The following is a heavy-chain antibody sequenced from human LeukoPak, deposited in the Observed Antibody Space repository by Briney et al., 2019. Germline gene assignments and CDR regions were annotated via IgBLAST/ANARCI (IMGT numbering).Heavy chain of an antibody. CDR2: IYSGGTT. CDR3: ARGKSGYAFDY. J-gene: IGHJ4*02. Sequence: GGSLRLSCAASGFTVSSNFMSWVRQAPGKGLEWVSAIYSGGTTYYADSVKGRFTISRDNSKNALYLQMSSLRAEDTAVYYCARGKSGYAFDYWGQGTLVTVSS. D-gene: IGHD5-12*01. V-gene: IGHV3-53*01. CDR1: GFTVSSNF.